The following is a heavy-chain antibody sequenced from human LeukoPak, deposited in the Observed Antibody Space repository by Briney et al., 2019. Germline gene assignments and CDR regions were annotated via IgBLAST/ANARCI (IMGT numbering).Heavy chain of an antibody. CDR3: ARRKIAVAGPFDY. J-gene: IGHJ4*02. Sequence: PSETLSLTCAVYGGSFSGYYWSWIRQPPGKGLEWIGEINHSGSTNYNPSLKSRVTISVDTSKNQFSLKLSSVTAADTAVYYCARRKIAVAGPFDYWGQGTLVTVSS. CDR1: GGSFSGYY. CDR2: INHSGST. V-gene: IGHV4-34*01. D-gene: IGHD6-19*01.